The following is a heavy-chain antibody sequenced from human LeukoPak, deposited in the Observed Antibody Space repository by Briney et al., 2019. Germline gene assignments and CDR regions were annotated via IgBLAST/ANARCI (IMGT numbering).Heavy chain of an antibody. D-gene: IGHD5-12*01. Sequence: GGSLRLSCVASGFSFTNYWMSWVRQAPGKGLEWVANIKNDGSAKYYVESVKGRFTISRDNAKNSLYLLMNSLRAEDTVVYYCARAPGHDSHDWVSQFDCWGQGTLVTVSS. V-gene: IGHV3-7*01. CDR1: GFSFTNYW. CDR3: ARAPGHDSHDWVSQFDC. CDR2: IKNDGSAK. J-gene: IGHJ4*02.